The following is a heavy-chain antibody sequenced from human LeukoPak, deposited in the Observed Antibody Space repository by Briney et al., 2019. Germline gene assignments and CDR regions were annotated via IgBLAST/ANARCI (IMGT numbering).Heavy chain of an antibody. J-gene: IGHJ4*02. CDR1: GFTFSSYG. D-gene: IGHD4-23*01. V-gene: IGHV3-30*02. CDR2: IRYDGSNK. Sequence: GGSLRLSCAASGFTFSSYGMHWVRQAPGKGLEWVAFIRYDGSNKFYADSVKARFTISRDNSENTVHLQMNSLRAEDTAVYYCAKDLPTPYFDYWGQGTLVTVSS. CDR3: AKDLPTPYFDY.